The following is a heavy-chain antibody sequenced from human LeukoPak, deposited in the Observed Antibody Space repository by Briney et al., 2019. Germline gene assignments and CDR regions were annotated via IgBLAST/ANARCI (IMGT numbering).Heavy chain of an antibody. J-gene: IGHJ6*02. CDR3: AKDRRIYCSSTSCYNYYGLDV. CDR1: GFTFSSYA. Sequence: GGSLRLSCAASGFTFSSYAMSWVRQAPGKGLEWVSAISGSGGSTYYADSVKGRFTISRDNSKNTLYLQMNSLRAEDTAVYYCAKDRRIYCSSTSCYNYYGLDVWGQGTTVTVSS. D-gene: IGHD2-2*02. V-gene: IGHV3-23*01. CDR2: ISGSGGST.